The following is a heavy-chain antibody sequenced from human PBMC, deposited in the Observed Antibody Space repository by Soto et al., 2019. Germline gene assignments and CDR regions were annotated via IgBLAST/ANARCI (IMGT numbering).Heavy chain of an antibody. J-gene: IGHJ4*02. V-gene: IGHV3-23*01. Sequence: EVQLLESGGGLVQPGGSLRLSCAASGFSFGGYAMSWVRQAPGKGLEWVSGISGSGGTTYYADSVKGRFTISRDTSKNTLYLQMNSLRDEDTAVYYCAKGDRGYNLRVFDCWGQGTLVTVSS. CDR2: ISGSGGTT. D-gene: IGHD5-12*01. CDR3: AKGDRGYNLRVFDC. CDR1: GFSFGGYA.